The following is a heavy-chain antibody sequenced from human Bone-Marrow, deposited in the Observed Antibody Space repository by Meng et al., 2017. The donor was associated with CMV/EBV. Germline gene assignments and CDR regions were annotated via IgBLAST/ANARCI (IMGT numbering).Heavy chain of an antibody. CDR2: IYSGGST. CDR3: ARVDWDFWSGGGMDV. J-gene: IGHJ6*02. D-gene: IGHD3-3*01. V-gene: IGHV3-53*01. CDR1: GFTVSSNY. Sequence: GGSLRLSCAASGFTVSSNYMSWVRQAPGKGLEWVSVIYSGGSTYYADSVKGRFTISRDNSKNTLYLQMNSLRAEDTAVYYCARVDWDFWSGGGMDVWGQGTTVTVSS.